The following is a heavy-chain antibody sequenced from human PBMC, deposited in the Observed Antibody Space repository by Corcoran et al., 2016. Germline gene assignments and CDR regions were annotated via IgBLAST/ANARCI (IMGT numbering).Heavy chain of an antibody. J-gene: IGHJ4*02. V-gene: IGHV4-4*02. CDR3: AAKPRGEVFVPAAYFDY. CDR1: GGSISSSNW. D-gene: IGHD2-2*01. CDR2: IYHSGST. Sequence: QVQLQESGPGLVKPSGTLSLTCAVSGGSISSSNWWSWVRQPPGKGLEWIGEIYHSGSTNYNPSLKSRVTISVDKSKNQFSLKLSPVTAADTAGYYCAAKPRGEVFVPAAYFDYWGQGTLVTVSS.